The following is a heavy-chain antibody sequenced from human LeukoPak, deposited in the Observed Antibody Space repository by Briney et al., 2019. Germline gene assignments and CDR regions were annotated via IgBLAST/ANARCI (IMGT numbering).Heavy chain of an antibody. J-gene: IGHJ5*02. V-gene: IGHV1-69*13. CDR2: IIPIFGTA. CDR1: GGTFSSYA. D-gene: IGHD2-2*02. CDR3: ARAEPAAIGWYNWFDP. Sequence: GASVKVSCKASGGTFSSYAISWVRQAPGQGLEWMGGIIPIFGTANYAQKFQGRVTITADESTSTAYMELSSLRSEDTAVYYCARAEPAAIGWYNWFDPWGQGTLVTVSS.